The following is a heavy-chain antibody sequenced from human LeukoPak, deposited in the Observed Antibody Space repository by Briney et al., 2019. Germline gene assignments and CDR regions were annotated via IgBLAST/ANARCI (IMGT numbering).Heavy chain of an antibody. D-gene: IGHD3-16*01. CDR2: ISSSGSTI. CDR3: ARVGGGWRYYFEY. J-gene: IGHJ4*02. V-gene: IGHV3-11*04. Sequence: GGSLRLSCAASEFTVNNYYMSWVRQAPGKGLEWVSYISSSGSTIYYADSVKGRFTISRDNAKNSLYLQMNSLRAEDTAVYYCARVGGGWRYYFEYWGQGTLVTVSS. CDR1: EFTVNNYY.